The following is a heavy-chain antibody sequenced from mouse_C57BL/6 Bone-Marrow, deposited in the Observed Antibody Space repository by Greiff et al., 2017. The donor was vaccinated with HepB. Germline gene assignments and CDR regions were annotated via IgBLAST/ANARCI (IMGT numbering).Heavy chain of an antibody. J-gene: IGHJ2*01. CDR2: IHPNSGST. Sequence: QVQLQQPGAELVKPGASVKLSCKASGYTFTSYWMHWVKQRPGQGLGWIGMIHPNSGSTNYNEKLKSKATLTVDKSASTAYMQLSSLTSEDSAVYYCASRICYGNYWGQGTTLTVSS. V-gene: IGHV1-64*01. D-gene: IGHD2-1*01. CDR1: GYTFTSYW. CDR3: ASRICYGNY.